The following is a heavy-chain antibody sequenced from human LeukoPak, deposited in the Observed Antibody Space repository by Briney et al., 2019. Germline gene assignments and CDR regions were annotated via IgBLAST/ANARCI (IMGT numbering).Heavy chain of an antibody. V-gene: IGHV4-59*08. D-gene: IGHD6-6*01. CDR2: IYYTGST. CDR3: ARHRAYSSSSPFDY. J-gene: IGHJ4*02. Sequence: TSETLSLTCSVAGGSISRLYWSWIRQPPGKGLEWIGYIYYTGSTNYNPSLKSRVTMFVDMSKNQFSLRLSSVTAADTAVYYCARHRAYSSSSPFDYWGQGTLVTVSS. CDR1: GGSISRLY.